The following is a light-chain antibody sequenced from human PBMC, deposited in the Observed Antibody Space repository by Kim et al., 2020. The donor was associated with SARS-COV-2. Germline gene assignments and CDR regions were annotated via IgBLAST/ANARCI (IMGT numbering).Light chain of an antibody. CDR3: NSRDSSGHHLV. V-gene: IGLV3-19*01. CDR1: SLRSYY. CDR2: EKN. J-gene: IGLJ3*02. Sequence: ALGQTVRITCQGDSLRSYYASWYQQSPGQAPLLVIYEKNNRPSGIPDRFSGSSSGNTASLTITGAQAEDEADYYCNSRDSSGHHLVFGGGTQLTVL.